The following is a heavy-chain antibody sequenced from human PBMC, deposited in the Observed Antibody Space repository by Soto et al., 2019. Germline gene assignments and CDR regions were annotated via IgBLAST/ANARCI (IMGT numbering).Heavy chain of an antibody. CDR2: INPNSGGT. CDR1: GYTFTGYY. D-gene: IGHD4-17*01. J-gene: IGHJ6*02. Sequence: ASVKVSCKASGYTFTGYYMHWVRQAPGQGLEWMGWINPNSGGTNYAQKFQGRVTMTRDTSISTAYMELSRLRSDDTAVYYCARVRYGDYGMDVWGQGTTVTVSS. V-gene: IGHV1-2*02. CDR3: ARVRYGDYGMDV.